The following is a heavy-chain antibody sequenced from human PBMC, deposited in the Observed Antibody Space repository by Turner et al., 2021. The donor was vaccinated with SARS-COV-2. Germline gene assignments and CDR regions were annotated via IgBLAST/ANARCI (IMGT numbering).Heavy chain of an antibody. CDR1: DGSFRGYY. CDR2: SNNSGST. Sequence: QVQLQQSSARLLKPSGTLSLTCVVYDGSFRGYYWSGIRPPPVKGLERIGESNNSGSTNYNPSIKSRVTISVDTSKNQFSLKLSSVTASDTAVYYCARRELLGYFDMGLRAPHWFDAWGQGTMVTVSS. D-gene: IGHD3-9*01. CDR3: ARRELLGYFDMGLRAPHWFDA. J-gene: IGHJ5*02. V-gene: IGHV4-34*01.